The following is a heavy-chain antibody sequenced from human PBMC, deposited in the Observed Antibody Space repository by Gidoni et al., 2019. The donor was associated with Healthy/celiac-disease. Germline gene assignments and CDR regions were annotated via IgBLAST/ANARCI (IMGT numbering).Heavy chain of an antibody. J-gene: IGHJ4*02. CDR2: ISSSSSYI. V-gene: IGHV3-21*01. Sequence: EVQLVESGGGLVKPGGSLRLSCAASGFTFRSYSMNWVRQAPGKGLECVSSISSSSSYIYYADSVKGRFTISRDNAKNSLYLQMNSLRAEDTAVYYCARDPYIVVVPAATFDYWGQGTLVTVSS. CDR3: ARDPYIVVVPAATFDY. CDR1: GFTFRSYS. D-gene: IGHD2-2*01.